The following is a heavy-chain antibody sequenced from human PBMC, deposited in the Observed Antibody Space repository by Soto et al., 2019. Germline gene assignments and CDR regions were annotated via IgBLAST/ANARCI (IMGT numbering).Heavy chain of an antibody. J-gene: IGHJ6*02. D-gene: IGHD3-10*01. CDR3: AKDRRGVMDV. CDR2: VSASGGST. V-gene: IGHV3-23*01. CDR1: GFTFNNYD. Sequence: EVQLLESGGGLVQPGGSLRLSCAASGFTFNNYDMSWVRQAPGKGLEWVSAVSASGGSTYYADSVKGRFTISRDNSKNTLDLQMNSLRAEDTAVYNCAKDRRGVMDVWGQGTTVTFS.